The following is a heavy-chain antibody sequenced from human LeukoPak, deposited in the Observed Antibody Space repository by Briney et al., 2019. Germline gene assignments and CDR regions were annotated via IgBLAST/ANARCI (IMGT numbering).Heavy chain of an antibody. V-gene: IGHV1-2*02. D-gene: IGHD2-15*01. CDR1: GYTFTGYY. J-gene: IGHJ6*02. CDR2: INPNSGGT. Sequence: GESLKVSCKASGYTFTGYYMHWVRQAPGQGLEWMGWINPNSGGTNYAQKFQGRVTMTRDTSISTAYMELSRLRSDDTAVYYCARDIVVVVPTYGMDVWGQGTTVTVSS. CDR3: ARDIVVVVPTYGMDV.